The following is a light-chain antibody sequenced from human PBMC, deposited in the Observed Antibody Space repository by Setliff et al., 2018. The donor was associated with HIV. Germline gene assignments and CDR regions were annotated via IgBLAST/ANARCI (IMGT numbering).Light chain of an antibody. CDR3: CSYAGSYTFPYV. V-gene: IGLV2-11*01. Sequence: PRSVSGSPGQSVTISCTGATSDVGSYNYVSWYQQHPGKAPKLMIYDVTKRPSGVPDRFSGSKSGNTASLTISGLQAEDEADYCCCSYAGSYTFPYVFGTGTKVTVL. CDR2: DVT. CDR1: TSDVGSYNY. J-gene: IGLJ1*01.